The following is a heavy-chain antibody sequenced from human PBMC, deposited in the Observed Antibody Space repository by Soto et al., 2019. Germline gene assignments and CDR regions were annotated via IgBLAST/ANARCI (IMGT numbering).Heavy chain of an antibody. J-gene: IGHJ5*02. CDR1: GGTFSSYA. V-gene: IGHV1-69*12. D-gene: IGHD3-3*01. CDR3: AISYYVFWSGYDAGRGYNGFEP. Sequence: QVQLVQSGAEMKKPGSSVKVSCKASGGTFSSYAISWVRQAPGQGLEWMGVIIPIFGTTNYAKKFEGRVSITADESTRTAYMLLSSVSSEETAVSYCAISYYVFWSGYDAGRGYNGFEPWGQGTLVTVSS. CDR2: IIPIFGTT.